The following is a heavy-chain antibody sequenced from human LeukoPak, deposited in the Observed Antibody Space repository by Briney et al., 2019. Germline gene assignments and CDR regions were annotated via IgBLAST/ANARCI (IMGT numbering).Heavy chain of an antibody. D-gene: IGHD3-10*01. Sequence: PSETLSLTCTVSGGSISSGNYYWSCIRQPAGKGLEWIGRIYASGNTNYNPSLKSRVTISVDTSKNQFSLKLSSVTAADTAVYYCASTSMFRGVAVYFDYWGQGTLVTVSS. CDR3: ASTSMFRGVAVYFDY. J-gene: IGHJ4*02. CDR1: GGSISSGNYY. CDR2: IYASGNT. V-gene: IGHV4-61*02.